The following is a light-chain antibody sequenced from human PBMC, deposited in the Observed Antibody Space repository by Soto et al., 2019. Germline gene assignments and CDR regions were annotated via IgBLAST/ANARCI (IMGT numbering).Light chain of an antibody. CDR3: QQYGSSPWMYT. J-gene: IGKJ2*01. Sequence: EIVLTQSPGTLSLSPGERVTLSCRASQTVSSNYLAWYQQKPGQAPRLLIYAASSRAAGIADRFSASGSGTDFTLTISRPEPEDSAVYYCQQYGSSPWMYTFGQGTKVEIK. CDR1: QTVSSNY. V-gene: IGKV3-20*01. CDR2: AAS.